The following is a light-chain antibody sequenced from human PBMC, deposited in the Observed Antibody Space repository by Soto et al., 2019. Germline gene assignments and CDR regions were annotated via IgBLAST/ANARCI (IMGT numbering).Light chain of an antibody. J-gene: IGKJ3*01. CDR3: QQLSSYPFT. V-gene: IGKV1-9*01. Sequence: DIQLTQSPSFLSASVGDRVTITCRASQGISSYLAWYQQKPGKAPKLLIYAASTLQSGVPSRFSGSGSGTEFTLTISSLQPEDFATYYCQQLSSYPFTFGPGTKVDIK. CDR1: QGISSY. CDR2: AAS.